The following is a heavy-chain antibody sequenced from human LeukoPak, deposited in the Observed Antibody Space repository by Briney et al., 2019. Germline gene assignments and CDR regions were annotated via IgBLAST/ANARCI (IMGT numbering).Heavy chain of an antibody. Sequence: SETLSLTCTVSGGSISGYYWSWIWQPAGKGLEWIGRVYTSGSTSYNPSLKSRVTMSIDTSKNQFSLNLSSVTAADTAVYYCAKSPSGRGGYNWFDPWGQGTLVTVSS. D-gene: IGHD3-16*01. J-gene: IGHJ5*02. V-gene: IGHV4-4*07. CDR3: AKSPSGRGGYNWFDP. CDR2: VYTSGST. CDR1: GGSISGYY.